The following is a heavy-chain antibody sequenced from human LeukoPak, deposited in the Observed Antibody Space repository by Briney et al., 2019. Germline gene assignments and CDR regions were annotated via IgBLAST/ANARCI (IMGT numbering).Heavy chain of an antibody. CDR3: AREGLECLGSSCQRAAFDY. J-gene: IGHJ4*02. D-gene: IGHD2-2*01. CDR1: GFSFSHYW. Sequence: GGSLRLSCATSGFSFSHYWMHWLRQVPGQGLVWVSRIKGDGSTTRNADSVKGRFTISRDNAKNTLYLQMNSLRVEDTAVYYCAREGLECLGSSCQRAAFDYWGQGTPVTVSS. CDR2: IKGDGSTT. V-gene: IGHV3-74*01.